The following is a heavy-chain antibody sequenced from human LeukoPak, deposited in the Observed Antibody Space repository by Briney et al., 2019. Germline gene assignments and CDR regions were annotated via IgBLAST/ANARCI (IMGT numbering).Heavy chain of an antibody. CDR2: INPSSGST. V-gene: IGHV1-46*01. Sequence: ASVKVSCKASGYTFTSYYMHWVRQAPGQGLEWMGIINPSSGSTSYAQKFQGRVTMTRDMSTSTVYMELSSLRSEDTAVYYCARSRYYYDSSGYYYVGGTGFDYWGQGTLVTVSS. J-gene: IGHJ4*02. D-gene: IGHD3-22*01. CDR1: GYTFTSYY. CDR3: ARSRYYYDSSGYYYVGGTGFDY.